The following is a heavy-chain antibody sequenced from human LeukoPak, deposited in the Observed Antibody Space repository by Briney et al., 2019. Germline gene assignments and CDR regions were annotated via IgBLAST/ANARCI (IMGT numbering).Heavy chain of an antibody. V-gene: IGHV1-69*05. J-gene: IGHJ6*03. Sequence: SVKVSCKASGGTFSSYAISWVRPAPGQGLEWMGRIIPIFGTANYAQKFQGRVTITTDESTSTAYMELSSLRSEDTAVYYCSRGAATMIHGYYYYYMDVWGKGTTVTVSS. CDR2: IIPIFGTA. CDR1: GGTFSSYA. D-gene: IGHD3-22*01. CDR3: SRGAATMIHGYYYYYMDV.